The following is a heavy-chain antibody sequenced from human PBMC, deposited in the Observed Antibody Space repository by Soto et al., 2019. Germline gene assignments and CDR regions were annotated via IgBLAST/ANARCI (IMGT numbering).Heavy chain of an antibody. CDR3: ARHGDPGRYYYGMDV. D-gene: IGHD4-17*01. J-gene: IGHJ6*02. V-gene: IGHV1-69*12. Sequence: QVQLVQSGAEVNKPGSSVKVSCKASGGTFSSHAISWVRQAPGQGLEWMGGIIPIFGTANYAQKFQGRVTITADESTSTAYMELSSLRSEDTAVYYCARHGDPGRYYYGMDVWGQGTTVTVSS. CDR2: IIPIFGTA. CDR1: GGTFSSHA.